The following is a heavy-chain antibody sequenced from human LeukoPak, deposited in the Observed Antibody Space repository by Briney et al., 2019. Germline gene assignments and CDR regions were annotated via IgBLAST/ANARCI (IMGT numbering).Heavy chain of an antibody. D-gene: IGHD6-6*01. J-gene: IGHJ2*01. Sequence: ASVKVSCKASGYTFTSYYMHWVRQGPGQGLEWMGIINPSSGSTSYAQKFQGRVTMTRDTSTNTVYMELSSLRSEDTAVFYCVRGASSIAALNPFWYFDLWGRGTLVTVSS. CDR2: INPSSGST. CDR1: GYTFTSYY. CDR3: VRGASSIAALNPFWYFDL. V-gene: IGHV1-46*01.